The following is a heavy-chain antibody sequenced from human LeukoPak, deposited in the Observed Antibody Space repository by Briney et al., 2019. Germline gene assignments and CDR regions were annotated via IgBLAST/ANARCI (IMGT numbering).Heavy chain of an antibody. CDR1: GFTFSSYS. D-gene: IGHD4-17*01. J-gene: IGHJ4*02. V-gene: IGHV3-48*01. Sequence: GGSLRLSCGASGFTFSSYSMNWVRQAPGKGLEWVSFISGGGTTIHYVDSVKGRFSISRDNSKNTVYLQMSDLRVEDTAVYYCAKITKATTPNYWGQGTLVTVSS. CDR2: ISGGGTTI. CDR3: AKITKATTPNY.